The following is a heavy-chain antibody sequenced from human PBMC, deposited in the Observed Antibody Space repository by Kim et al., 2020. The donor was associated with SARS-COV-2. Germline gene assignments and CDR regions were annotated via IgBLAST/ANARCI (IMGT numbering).Heavy chain of an antibody. CDR2: INHSGST. V-gene: IGHV4-34*01. D-gene: IGHD4-17*01. Sequence: SETLSLTCAVYGGSFSGYCWSWIRQPPGKGLEWIGEINHSGSTNYNPPLKSRVTISVDTSKNQFSLKLSSVTAADTAVYYCARATVTTFGMDVWGQGTTVTVSS. CDR3: ARATVTTFGMDV. J-gene: IGHJ6*02. CDR1: GGSFSGYC.